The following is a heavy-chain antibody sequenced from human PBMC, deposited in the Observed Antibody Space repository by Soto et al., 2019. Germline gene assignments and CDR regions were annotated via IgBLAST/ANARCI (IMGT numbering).Heavy chain of an antibody. V-gene: IGHV1-2*02. CDR3: ARASTYGESDY. J-gene: IGHJ4*02. CDR2: IDPNSGDT. D-gene: IGHD3-10*01. CDR1: GYTFTNYF. Sequence: ASVKVSCKASGYTFTNYFLHWVRQAPGQGLEWMGWIDPNSGDTNYSQKLQGRVTMTRGTSISTAYMELTRLRSDDTAVYLCARASTYGESDYWGQGTLVTVSS.